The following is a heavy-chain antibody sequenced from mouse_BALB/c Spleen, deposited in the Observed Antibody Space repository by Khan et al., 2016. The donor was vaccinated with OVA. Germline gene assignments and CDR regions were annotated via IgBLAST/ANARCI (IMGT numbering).Heavy chain of an antibody. Sequence: VQLKQSGPGLVKPSQSLSLTCTVTGYSITSDYAWNWIRQFPGNKLEWMGYISYSGNTKSNPSLKSRISITRDTSKNQFFLQLNSVTIEDTATYYCARIYGGDFDYWGQGTTRTVSS. CDR3: ARIYGGDFDY. CDR1: GYSITSDYA. J-gene: IGHJ2*01. V-gene: IGHV3-2*02. CDR2: ISYSGNT. D-gene: IGHD1-1*01.